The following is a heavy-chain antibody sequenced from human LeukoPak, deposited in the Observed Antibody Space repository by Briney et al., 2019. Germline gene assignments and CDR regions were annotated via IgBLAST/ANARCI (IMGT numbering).Heavy chain of an antibody. V-gene: IGHV1-18*01. Sequence: ASVKVSCKASGYTFTSYGISWVRQAHGQGLEWMGWISAYNGNTNYAQKLQGRVTMTTDTSTSTAYMELRSLRSDDTAVYYCARGRGPYYYDSSGPDYWGQGTLVTVSS. CDR3: ARGRGPYYYDSSGPDY. D-gene: IGHD3-22*01. CDR2: ISAYNGNT. CDR1: GYTFTSYG. J-gene: IGHJ4*02.